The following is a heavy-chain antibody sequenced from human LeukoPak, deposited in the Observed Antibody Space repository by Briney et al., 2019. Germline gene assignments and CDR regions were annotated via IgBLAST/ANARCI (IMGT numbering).Heavy chain of an antibody. Sequence: PGGSLRLSCAASGFTFEASAMSWVRQAPGKGLEWVAVITGGGESTYYADSVKGRFSISRDNSKKTLFLQVNSLRAEDTAVYFCVKNIRDKLLCGFNYWGQGIVVTVSS. CDR3: VKNIRDKLLCGFNY. J-gene: IGHJ4*02. CDR1: GFTFEASA. D-gene: IGHD2-2*01. V-gene: IGHV3-23*01. CDR2: ITGGGEST.